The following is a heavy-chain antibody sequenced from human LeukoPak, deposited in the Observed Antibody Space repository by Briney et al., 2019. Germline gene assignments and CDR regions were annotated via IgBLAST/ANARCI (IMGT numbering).Heavy chain of an antibody. CDR1: GFTFSSYA. V-gene: IGHV3-23*01. Sequence: GGSLRLSCAASGFTFSSYAMSWVRQAPGKGLEWVSAISGTGGSTYYADSVKGRFTISRDNSRNTLFLQMNSLRAEDTAIYYCAKALFLCSSTRCYKGIGYWGQGTLVTVSS. D-gene: IGHD2-2*02. CDR2: ISGTGGST. CDR3: AKALFLCSSTRCYKGIGY. J-gene: IGHJ4*02.